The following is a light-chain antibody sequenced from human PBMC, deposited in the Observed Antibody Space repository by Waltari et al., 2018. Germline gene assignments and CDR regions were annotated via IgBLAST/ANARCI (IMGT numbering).Light chain of an antibody. CDR2: DAS. Sequence: DIFLTQSPGTLSFSPGEGATLSCRASQSISRFLAWYQQKPGQAPRLLIYDASTRATGIPDRFSGSGSGTDFSLTISRLEPEDFAVYYCQKYGTLPATFGQGTKVEIK. CDR3: QKYGTLPAT. CDR1: QSISRF. V-gene: IGKV3-20*01. J-gene: IGKJ1*01.